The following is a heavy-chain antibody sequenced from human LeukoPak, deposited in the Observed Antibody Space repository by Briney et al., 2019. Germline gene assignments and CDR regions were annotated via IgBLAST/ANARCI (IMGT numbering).Heavy chain of an antibody. J-gene: IGHJ5*02. CDR1: GGSISPYF. Sequence: SETLSLTCTVSGGSISPYFWSWFRQPPGKGLEWIGYISYTGSTIYSPSLKSRVTISVDTSKNQFSLQLTSVTAADTAVYYCARDDYRGVTSFDLWGRGALVTVSS. CDR3: ARDDYRGVTSFDL. CDR2: ISYTGST. V-gene: IGHV4-59*01. D-gene: IGHD3-10*01.